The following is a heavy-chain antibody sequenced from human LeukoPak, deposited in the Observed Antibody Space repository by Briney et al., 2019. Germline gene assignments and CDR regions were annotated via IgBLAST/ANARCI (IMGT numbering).Heavy chain of an antibody. CDR2: IYYSGST. CDR1: GGSISSSSYY. J-gene: IGHJ4*02. Sequence: SETLSLTCTVSGGSISSSSYYWGWIRQPPGKGLEWIGSIYYSGSTYYNPSLKSRVTISVDTSKNQFPLKLSSVTAADTAVYYCARGPFDYWGQGTLVTVSS. CDR3: ARGPFDY. V-gene: IGHV4-39*06.